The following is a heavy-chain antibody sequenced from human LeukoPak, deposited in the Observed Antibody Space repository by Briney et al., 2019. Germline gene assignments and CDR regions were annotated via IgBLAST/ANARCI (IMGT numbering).Heavy chain of an antibody. Sequence: GGSLRLSCAASGFTFSSYSMNWVRQAPGKGLEWVSYISSSSSTIYYADSVKGRFTISRDNAKNSLYLQMNSLRAEDTAVYYCARAIAAPDYWGQGTLVTVSS. V-gene: IGHV3-48*01. CDR1: GFTFSSYS. CDR3: ARAIAAPDY. D-gene: IGHD6-6*01. J-gene: IGHJ4*02. CDR2: ISSSSSTI.